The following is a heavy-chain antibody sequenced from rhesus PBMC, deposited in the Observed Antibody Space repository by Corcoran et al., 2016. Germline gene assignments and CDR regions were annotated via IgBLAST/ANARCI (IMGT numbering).Heavy chain of an antibody. Sequence: QVQLQESGPGVVKPSETLSLTCAVSGGSISGYYLWSWLRQPPGKGLAWIGYIGGSSGRTHSNPAPKSRVTISKDTSKNQFSLKLSSVTAADTAVYYCARAPRGSSGWSFDYWGQGVLVTVSS. D-gene: IGHD6S26*01. CDR2: IGGSSGRT. CDR1: GGSISGYY. CDR3: ARAPRGSSGWSFDY. J-gene: IGHJ4*01. V-gene: IGHV4-165*01.